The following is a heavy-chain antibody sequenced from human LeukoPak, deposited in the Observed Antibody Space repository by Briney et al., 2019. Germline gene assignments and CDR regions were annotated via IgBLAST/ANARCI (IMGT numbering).Heavy chain of an antibody. D-gene: IGHD6-13*01. CDR1: GYSFTNYW. Sequence: GESLKISCKGSGYSFTNYWIGWVRQMPGKGLEWMGIIYPSDSDTRYSPSFQGQVTISADKSINTAYSQWSSLEASDTAMYYCARHGAANDYWGQGTLVTVSS. J-gene: IGHJ4*02. CDR3: ARHGAANDY. CDR2: IYPSDSDT. V-gene: IGHV5-51*01.